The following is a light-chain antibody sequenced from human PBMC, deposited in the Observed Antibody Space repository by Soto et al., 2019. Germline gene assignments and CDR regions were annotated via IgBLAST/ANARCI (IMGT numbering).Light chain of an antibody. J-gene: IGKJ5*01. CDR2: KAS. CDR1: QSISSW. CDR3: QQSGIT. V-gene: IGKV1-5*03. Sequence: DIQMTQSPSTLSASIGDRVTITCRASQSISSWLAWYQQKPGKAPKLLIYKASSLESGVPSRFSGSGSGTEFTLTISSLQPDDFATYYCQQSGITFGQGTRLEI.